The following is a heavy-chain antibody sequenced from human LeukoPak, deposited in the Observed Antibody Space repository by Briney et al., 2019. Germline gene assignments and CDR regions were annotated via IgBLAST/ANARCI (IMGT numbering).Heavy chain of an antibody. V-gene: IGHV3-74*01. D-gene: IGHD1-26*01. Sequence: PGGSLRLSCVASGFTFSNYWMLWVRQAPGKGLMWVSLISTDGKSTRYAESVKGRFTISRDNAKNALYLQMDILRAEDTAVYYCARDRSYNDAFDIWGQGTMVTVSS. CDR2: ISTDGKST. J-gene: IGHJ3*02. CDR3: ARDRSYNDAFDI. CDR1: GFTFSNYW.